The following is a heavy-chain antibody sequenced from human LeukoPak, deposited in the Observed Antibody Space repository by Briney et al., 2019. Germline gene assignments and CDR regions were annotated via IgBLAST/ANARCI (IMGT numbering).Heavy chain of an antibody. J-gene: IGHJ4*02. V-gene: IGHV1-2*02. D-gene: IGHD3-3*01. CDR3: AREAYDFWSGYYSKPDFDY. Sequence: ASVKVSCKASGYTFTSYVISWVRQAPGQGLEWMGWINPNSGGTNYAQKFQGRVTMTRDTSISTAYMELSRLRSDDTAAYYCAREAYDFWSGYYSKPDFDYWGQGTLVTVSS. CDR2: INPNSGGT. CDR1: GYTFTSYV.